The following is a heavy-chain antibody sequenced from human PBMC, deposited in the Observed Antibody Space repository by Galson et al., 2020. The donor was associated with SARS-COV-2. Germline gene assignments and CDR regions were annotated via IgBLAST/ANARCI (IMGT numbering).Heavy chain of an antibody. CDR2: VNHRGST. V-gene: IGHV4-34*01. J-gene: IGHJ4*02. CDR3: ARGTRDITMIVVVMTAVSCHFDL. Sequence: SQASETLSLTCAVSGGTFSDYYWSWIRQPPGRGLEWIGEVNHRGSTSYNPTLESRVRISLDASKKQFALTLSSVTAADSGVYYCARGTRDITMIVVVMTAVSCHFDLWGQGSLVTVSS. D-gene: IGHD3-22*01. CDR1: GGTFSDYY.